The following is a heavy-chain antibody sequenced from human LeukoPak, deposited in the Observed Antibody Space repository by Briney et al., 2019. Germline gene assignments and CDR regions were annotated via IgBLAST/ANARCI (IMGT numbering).Heavy chain of an antibody. CDR3: ARNNWNYGSDGLNYYYYMDV. V-gene: IGHV4-39*07. D-gene: IGHD1-7*01. CDR1: GGSISSSSYY. J-gene: IGHJ6*03. Sequence: SETLSLTCTVSGGSISSSSYYWGWIRQPPGKGLEWIGSIYYSGSTYYNPSLKSRVTISVDTSKNQFSLKLSSVTAADTAVYYCARNNWNYGSDGLNYYYYMDVWGKGTTVTVSS. CDR2: IYYSGST.